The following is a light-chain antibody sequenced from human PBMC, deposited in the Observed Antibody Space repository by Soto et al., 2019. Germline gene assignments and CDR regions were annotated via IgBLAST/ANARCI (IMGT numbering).Light chain of an antibody. V-gene: IGKV3-20*01. CDR2: GAS. CDR3: QQYGNSPRS. Sequence: ESVLTQSPGTLSLSTGERATLSCRASQSVSSNYLAWYQQTPGQAPRLLIYGASSRATGIPDRFSGSGSGTDFTLTISRLEPEDFAVYYCQQYGNSPRSFGQGTKVDIK. CDR1: QSVSSNY. J-gene: IGKJ1*01.